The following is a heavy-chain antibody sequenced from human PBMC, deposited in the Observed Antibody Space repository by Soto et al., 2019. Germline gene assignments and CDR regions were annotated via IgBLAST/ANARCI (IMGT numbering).Heavy chain of an antibody. CDR1: GYTFTSYA. J-gene: IGHJ6*04. CDR2: INAGNGNT. D-gene: IGHD6-6*01. V-gene: IGHV1-3*01. CDR3: ARVGQYSSSGADYYYYYGMDV. Sequence: ASVKVSCKASGYTFTSYAMHWVRQAPGQRLEWMGWINAGNGNTKYSQKFQGRVTITRDTSASTAYMELSSLRSEDTAVYYCARVGQYSSSGADYYYYYGMDVWGKGTTVTVSS.